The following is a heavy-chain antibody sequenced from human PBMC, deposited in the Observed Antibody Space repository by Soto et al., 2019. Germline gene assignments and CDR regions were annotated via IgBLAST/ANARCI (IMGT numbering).Heavy chain of an antibody. CDR2: IYYSGST. J-gene: IGHJ6*02. V-gene: IGHV4-39*01. CDR3: ARRTRSYYYYGMDV. Sequence: SETLSLTCTVSGGSISSSIYYWVWIRQPPGKGLEWIGSIYYSGSTYYNPSLKSRVTISVDTSKNQFSLKLSSVTAADTAVYYCARRTRSYYYYGMDVWGQGTTVTVSS. CDR1: GGSISSSIYY.